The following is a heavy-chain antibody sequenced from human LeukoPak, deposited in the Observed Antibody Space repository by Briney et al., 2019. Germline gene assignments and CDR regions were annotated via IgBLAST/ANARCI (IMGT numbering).Heavy chain of an antibody. CDR2: IIPIFGTA. D-gene: IGHD6-13*01. V-gene: IGHV1-69*05. Sequence: GASVKVSCKASGGTFSSYAISWVRQAPGQGLEWMGGIIPIFGTANYAQKFQGRVTITTDESTSTAYMELSSLRSEDTAVYYCARDRKMGIAAAGLFDYWGQGTLVTVSS. J-gene: IGHJ4*02. CDR3: ARDRKMGIAAAGLFDY. CDR1: GGTFSSYA.